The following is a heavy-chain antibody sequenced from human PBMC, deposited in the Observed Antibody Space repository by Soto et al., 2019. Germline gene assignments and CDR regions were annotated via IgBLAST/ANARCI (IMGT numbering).Heavy chain of an antibody. J-gene: IGHJ4*02. V-gene: IGHV1-3*04. Sequence: VSVKVSCKASGYIFTNYVIHWVRQAPGQRLECMGWINTGNGNTKYSQKFQGRVTITRDTSASTAYMELSSLRSEDTAVYYCARDLGGWPDYWGQGTLVTVSS. CDR3: ARDLGGWPDY. CDR1: GYIFTNYV. D-gene: IGHD2-15*01. CDR2: INTGNGNT.